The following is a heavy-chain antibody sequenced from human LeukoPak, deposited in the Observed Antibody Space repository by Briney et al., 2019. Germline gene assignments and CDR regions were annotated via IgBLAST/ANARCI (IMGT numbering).Heavy chain of an antibody. CDR1: GFTFRTYA. Sequence: HPGGSLRLSCAASGFTFRTYAMSWVRQAPGKGLEWVSGVSGSDGSTSYADSVKGRFTISRDNSKNTLYLQINSLRAEDTAIYYCARDLTSNYSANDYWGQGTLVTVSS. D-gene: IGHD1-26*01. CDR3: ARDLTSNYSANDY. J-gene: IGHJ4*02. CDR2: VSGSDGST. V-gene: IGHV3-23*01.